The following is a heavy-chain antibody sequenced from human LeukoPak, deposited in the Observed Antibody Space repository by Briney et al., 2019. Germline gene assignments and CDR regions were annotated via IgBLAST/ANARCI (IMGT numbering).Heavy chain of an antibody. CDR2: IYPADSDT. CDR3: ARHSQKMNNPFYYYTDV. D-gene: IGHD1-14*01. V-gene: IGHV5-51*01. Sequence: GEALDISFQASGYRFGRYWIGWVRQMPGQGLEWMGIIYPADSDTNYSPSFRDPLIISLDTSINTAYLHWSGLSPSHTAIYYCARHSQKMNNPFYYYTDVWGKGTPVTVSS. CDR1: GYRFGRYW. J-gene: IGHJ6*03.